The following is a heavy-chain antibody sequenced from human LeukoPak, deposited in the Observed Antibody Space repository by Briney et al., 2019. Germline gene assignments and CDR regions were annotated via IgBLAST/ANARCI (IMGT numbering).Heavy chain of an antibody. J-gene: IGHJ5*02. D-gene: IGHD3-9*01. CDR3: AKDLIPRGLDILTGYS. V-gene: IGHV3-23*01. CDR2: ISGSSGGT. Sequence: GGSLRLSCAASGFTFSSYAMTWVRQAPGKGLEWVSAISGSSGGTYYADSVKGRFTISRDNSKNTLYLQMNSLRAEDTAVYYCAKDLIPRGLDILTGYSWGQGTLVTVPS. CDR1: GFTFSSYA.